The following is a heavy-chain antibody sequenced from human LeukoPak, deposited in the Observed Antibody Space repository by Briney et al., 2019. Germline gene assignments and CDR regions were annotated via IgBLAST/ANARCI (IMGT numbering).Heavy chain of an antibody. J-gene: IGHJ6*02. CDR2: TSSSSSYI. D-gene: IGHD6-19*01. V-gene: IGHV3-21*01. CDR1: GFTFSSYS. CDR3: AKYVAGTASGMDV. Sequence: GGSLRLSCAASGFTFSSYSMNWVRQAPGKGLEWVSSTSSSSSYIYYADSVKGRFTISRDNAKNSLYLQMNSLRAEDTAVYYCAKYVAGTASGMDVWGQGTTVTVSS.